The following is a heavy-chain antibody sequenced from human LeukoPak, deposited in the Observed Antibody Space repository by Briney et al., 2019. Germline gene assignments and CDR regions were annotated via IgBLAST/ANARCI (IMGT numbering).Heavy chain of an antibody. CDR1: GFTFSGYS. D-gene: IGHD3-10*01. V-gene: IGHV3-48*01. CDR3: ASMVSMVRGVMIDY. J-gene: IGHJ4*02. CDR2: ISSSSTI. Sequence: PGGSLRLSCAASGFTFSGYSMNWVRQAPGKGLEWVSYISSSSTIYYADSVKGRFTISRDNAKNSLYLQMNSLRAEDTAVYYCASMVSMVRGVMIDYWGQGTLVTVSS.